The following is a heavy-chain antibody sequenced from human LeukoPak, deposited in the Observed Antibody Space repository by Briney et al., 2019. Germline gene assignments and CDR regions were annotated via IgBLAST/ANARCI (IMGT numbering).Heavy chain of an antibody. D-gene: IGHD6-19*01. CDR2: IIPIFGTA. CDR3: ARVAVARIIKWFDP. J-gene: IGHJ5*02. CDR1: GGTFSSYA. V-gene: IGHV1-69*05. Sequence: SVKVSCKASGGTFSSYAISLVRQAPGQGLEWMGRIIPIFGTANYAQKFQGRVTITTGESTSTAYMELSSLRSEDTPVYYCARVAVARIIKWFDPWGQGNLVTVSS.